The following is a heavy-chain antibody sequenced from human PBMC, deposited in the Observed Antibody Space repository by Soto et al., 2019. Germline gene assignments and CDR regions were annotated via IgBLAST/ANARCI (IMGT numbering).Heavy chain of an antibody. CDR1: GGSISSGGYY. CDR3: ARVYDYLDYPTYNWFDP. V-gene: IGHV4-31*03. D-gene: IGHD3-16*01. CDR2: IYYSGST. Sequence: PSETLSLTCTVSGGSISSGGYYWSWIRQHPGKGLEWIGYIYYSGSTYYNPSLKSRVTISVDMSKNQFSLKLSSVTAADTAVYYCARVYDYLDYPTYNWFDPWGQGTLVTVSS. J-gene: IGHJ5*02.